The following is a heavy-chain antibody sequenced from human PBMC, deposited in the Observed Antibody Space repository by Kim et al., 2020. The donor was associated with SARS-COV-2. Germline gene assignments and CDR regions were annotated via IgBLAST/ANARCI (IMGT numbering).Heavy chain of an antibody. Sequence: GGSLRLSCAASGFTFSSYAMHWVRQAPGKGLEWVAVISYDGSNKYYADSVKGRFTISRDNSKNTLYLQMNSLRAEDTAVYYCARDLSGYVLSYAFDIWG. J-gene: IGHJ3*02. CDR2: ISYDGSNK. CDR1: GFTFSSYA. CDR3: ARDLSGYVLSYAFDI. D-gene: IGHD5-12*01. V-gene: IGHV3-30*04.